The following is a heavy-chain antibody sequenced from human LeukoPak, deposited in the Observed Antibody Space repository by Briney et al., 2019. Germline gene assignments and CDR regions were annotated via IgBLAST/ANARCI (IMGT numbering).Heavy chain of an antibody. CDR1: GFTFSSFS. Sequence: PGGSLRLSCVAYGFTFSSFSMSWVRQAPGEGLEWVSGVSNSGVTTYYADSVKGRFTISRDNAKNTLFLQMNSLRAEDKAVYYCVKGIASHDFFSRGEWGQGTLVTVSS. D-gene: IGHD2-21*01. V-gene: IGHV3-23*01. CDR3: VKGIASHDFFSRGE. J-gene: IGHJ4*02. CDR2: VSNSGVTT.